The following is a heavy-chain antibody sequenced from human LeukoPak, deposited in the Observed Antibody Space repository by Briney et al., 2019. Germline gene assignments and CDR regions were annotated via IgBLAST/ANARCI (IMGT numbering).Heavy chain of an antibody. V-gene: IGHV4-39*01. CDR3: ARHPRREYYFDY. D-gene: IGHD5-24*01. CDR1: GGSISSSSYY. CDR2: IYYSGST. J-gene: IGHJ4*02. Sequence: SETLSLTCTVSGGSISSSSYYWGWIRQPPGKGLEWIGGIYYSGSTYYNPSLKSRVTISVDTSKNQFSLKLSSVTAADTAVYYCARHPRREYYFDYWGQGTLVTVSS.